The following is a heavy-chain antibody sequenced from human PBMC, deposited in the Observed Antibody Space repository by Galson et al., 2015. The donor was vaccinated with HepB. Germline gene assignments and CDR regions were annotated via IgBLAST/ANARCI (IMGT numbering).Heavy chain of an antibody. CDR2: ISGSGGST. D-gene: IGHD3-22*01. Sequence: SLRLSCAASGFTFSSYAMHWVRQAPGKGLEWVSAISGSGGSTYYADSVKGRFTISRDNSKNTLYLQMNSLRAEDTAVYYCAKGGSGYYYYYYYGMDVWGQGTTVTVSS. CDR3: AKGGSGYYYYYYYGMDV. V-gene: IGHV3-23*01. J-gene: IGHJ6*02. CDR1: GFTFSSYA.